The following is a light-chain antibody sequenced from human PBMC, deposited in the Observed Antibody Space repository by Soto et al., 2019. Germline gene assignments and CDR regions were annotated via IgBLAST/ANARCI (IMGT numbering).Light chain of an antibody. Sequence: QSVLTQSPSASGTPGQRVTISCSGSSSNIGSNYVYWYQQLPGTAPKLLIYRNDERPSGVPDRFSGSKSDTSASLAISGLRSEDEADYFCAAWDDRLSAAVFGGGTKVTVL. CDR3: AAWDDRLSAAV. J-gene: IGLJ2*01. CDR1: SSNIGSNY. V-gene: IGLV1-47*01. CDR2: RND.